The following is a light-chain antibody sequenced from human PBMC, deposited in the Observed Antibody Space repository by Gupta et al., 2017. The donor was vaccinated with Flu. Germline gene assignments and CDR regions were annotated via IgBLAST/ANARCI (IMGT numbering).Light chain of an antibody. V-gene: IGLV3-21*02. CDR3: QGWDASRDIGL. CDR2: NDS. Sequence: GETATSTGSEVKIGRNTVNWYQQKPGQAPILVVYNDSARHSGIPERFSGSNSGNTATLTISRVEAGDEADYYCQGWDASRDIGLFGGGTKLTVL. J-gene: IGLJ2*01. CDR1: KIGRNT.